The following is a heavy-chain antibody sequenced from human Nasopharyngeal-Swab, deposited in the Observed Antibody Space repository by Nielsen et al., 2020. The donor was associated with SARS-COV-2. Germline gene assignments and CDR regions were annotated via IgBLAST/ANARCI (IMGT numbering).Heavy chain of an antibody. V-gene: IGHV1-24*01. Sequence: ASVKVSCKVSAYTLTELSMHWVRHAPGKGLEWMGGFDPEDGETIYAQKFQGRVTMTEDTSTDTAYMELSSMRSEDTAVYYCATEPAMVRGGWFDLWGQRTLVTVSS. J-gene: IGHJ5*02. D-gene: IGHD3-10*01. CDR2: FDPEDGET. CDR3: ATEPAMVRGGWFDL. CDR1: AYTLTELS.